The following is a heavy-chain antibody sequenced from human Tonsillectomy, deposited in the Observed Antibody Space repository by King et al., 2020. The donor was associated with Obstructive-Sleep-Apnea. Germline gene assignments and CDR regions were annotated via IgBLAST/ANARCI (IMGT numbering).Heavy chain of an antibody. CDR2: ISYEGSNK. D-gene: IGHD2-21*02. CDR1: GFTFSSYA. CDR3: SGDGAYCGGDCYPYWYFNL. Sequence: VQLVESGGGVVQPGRSLRLSCAASGFTFSSYAMHWVRQAPGKGLEWVAVISYEGSNKYYADSVKGRFTISRDNSKNTLYLQMNSLRAEDTAVYYCSGDGAYCGGDCYPYWYFNLWGRGTLVTVSS. J-gene: IGHJ2*01. V-gene: IGHV3-30*04.